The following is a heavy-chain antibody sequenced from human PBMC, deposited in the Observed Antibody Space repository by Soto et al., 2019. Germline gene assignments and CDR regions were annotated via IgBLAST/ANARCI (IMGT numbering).Heavy chain of an antibody. V-gene: IGHV3-23*01. CDR2: ISGSGGST. D-gene: IGHD5-18*01. CDR3: AKDPVVAAMATNYFDY. J-gene: IGHJ4*02. CDR1: GFTFSSYA. Sequence: GGSLRLSCAASGFTFSSYAMSWVRQAPGKGLEWVSAISGSGGSTYYADSVKGRLTISRDNSKNTLYLQMNSLRAEDTAVYYCAKDPVVAAMATNYFDYWGQGTLVTVSS.